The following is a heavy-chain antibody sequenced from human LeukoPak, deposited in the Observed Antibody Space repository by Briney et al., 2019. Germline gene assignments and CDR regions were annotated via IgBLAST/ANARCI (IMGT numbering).Heavy chain of an antibody. Sequence: GASVKVSCKASGYTFTGYYMHWVRQAPGQGLEWMGWINPNSGGTNYAQKFQGRVTMTRDTSISTVYMELSRLRSGDTAVYYCARTIFGTYYFDYWGQGTLVTVSS. D-gene: IGHD3-3*01. CDR2: INPNSGGT. CDR3: ARTIFGTYYFDY. J-gene: IGHJ4*02. CDR1: GYTFTGYY. V-gene: IGHV1-2*02.